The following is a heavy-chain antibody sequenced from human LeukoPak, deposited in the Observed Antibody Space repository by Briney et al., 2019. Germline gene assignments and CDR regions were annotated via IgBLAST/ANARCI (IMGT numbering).Heavy chain of an antibody. CDR3: ARTNSGSNYPSSYGMDV. V-gene: IGHV4-59*01. CDR2: IYYSGST. CDR1: GGSISSYY. J-gene: IGHJ6*02. Sequence: PSETLSLTCTVSGGSISSYYWSWIREPPGKGLEWIGYIYYSGSTNYNPSLKSRVTISVDTSKNQFSLKLSSVTAADTALYYCARTNSGSNYPSSYGMDVWGQGTTVTVSS. D-gene: IGHD1-26*01.